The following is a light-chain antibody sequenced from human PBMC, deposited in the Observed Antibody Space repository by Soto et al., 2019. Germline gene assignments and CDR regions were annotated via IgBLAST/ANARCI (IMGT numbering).Light chain of an antibody. CDR1: QNVLYSSNNKNY. Sequence: DIVMTQSPDSLAVSLGERATINCKSSQNVLYSSNNKNYLAWYQQKPGQPLKLLIYWASTRESGVPDRFSGSGSGTDFTLTISSLQAEDVAVYYCQQYFSTRTFGQGTKVEIK. J-gene: IGKJ1*01. CDR3: QQYFSTRT. V-gene: IGKV4-1*01. CDR2: WAS.